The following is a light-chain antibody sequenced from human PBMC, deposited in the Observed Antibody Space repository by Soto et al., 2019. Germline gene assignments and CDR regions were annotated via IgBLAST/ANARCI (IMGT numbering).Light chain of an antibody. J-gene: IGKJ5*01. CDR3: LHHHNFPLT. V-gene: IGKV1-17*01. CDR1: QTISSS. CDR2: DAS. Sequence: DIQMTQSPSSLSASVGDRVTITCRASQTISSSLNWYQQKPGKAPKLLIYDASSLQAGVPSRFSGSGSGTDFTLTISSLQPEDFATYYCLHHHNFPLTFGQGTRLEIK.